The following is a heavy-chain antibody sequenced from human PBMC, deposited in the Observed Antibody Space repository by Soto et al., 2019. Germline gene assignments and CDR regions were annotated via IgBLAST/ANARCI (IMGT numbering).Heavy chain of an antibody. D-gene: IGHD5-12*01. CDR3: ARESGGATATLDYYSSYMDV. Sequence: QVQLVQSGAEVKKPGASVTVSCRASGDTFTGYYMHWVRQAPGQGLEWMGWINPNRGVTKYAQKFQGWVTMTRDTSIRTVYMQLSRLRSDDTAVYYCARESGGATATLDYYSSYMDVWGTGTTVTVSS. CDR1: GDTFTGYY. J-gene: IGHJ6*03. V-gene: IGHV1-2*04. CDR2: INPNRGVT.